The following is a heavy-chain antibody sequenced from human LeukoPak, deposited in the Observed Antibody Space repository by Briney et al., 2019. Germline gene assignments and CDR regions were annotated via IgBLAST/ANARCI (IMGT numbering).Heavy chain of an antibody. Sequence: GGSLRLSCAASGFAFSNYAMSWVRQAPGKGLEWVSSLISSGTTTYYADSVKGRFTISRDNSKNTVHLQMDSLRAEDSAVYYCAKNAGYSYGLYYFDYWGQGTLVTVSS. CDR2: LISSGTTT. J-gene: IGHJ4*02. V-gene: IGHV3-23*01. D-gene: IGHD5-18*01. CDR1: GFAFSNYA. CDR3: AKNAGYSYGLYYFDY.